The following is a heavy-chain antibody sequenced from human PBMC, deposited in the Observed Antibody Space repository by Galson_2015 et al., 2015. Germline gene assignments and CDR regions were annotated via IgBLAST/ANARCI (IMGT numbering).Heavy chain of an antibody. V-gene: IGHV3-21*01. CDR2: ISGRSTFI. D-gene: IGHD7-27*01. CDR1: GFPFSSYT. Sequence: SLRLSCAASGFPFSSYTMNWVRQAPGKGLQWVSSISGRSTFIYYSDSVKGRFTISRDDAKNSLYLQMNSLRGDDTAVYYCTRQRGIVSGSPDSWGQGTLVTVSS. CDR3: TRQRGIVSGSPDS. J-gene: IGHJ4*02.